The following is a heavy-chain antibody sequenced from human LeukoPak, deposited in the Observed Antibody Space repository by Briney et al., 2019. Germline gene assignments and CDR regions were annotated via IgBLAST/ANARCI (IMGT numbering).Heavy chain of an antibody. CDR3: ARIRGYSYGYPLDY. Sequence: ASVKVSCKASGYTFTSYGFNWVRQAPGQGLEWMGWISAYNGNTNYAQKLQGRVTMTTDTSTSTAYMELRSLRSDDTAVYYCARIRGYSYGYPLDYWGQGTLVTVSS. D-gene: IGHD5-18*01. CDR1: GYTFTSYG. V-gene: IGHV1-18*01. CDR2: ISAYNGNT. J-gene: IGHJ4*02.